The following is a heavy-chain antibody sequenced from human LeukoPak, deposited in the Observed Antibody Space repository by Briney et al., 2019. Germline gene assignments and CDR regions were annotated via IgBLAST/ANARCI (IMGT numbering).Heavy chain of an antibody. CDR1: GGSISSYY. Sequence: TSETLSLTCTVSGGSISSYYWSWIRQPPGKGLEWIGYIYYSGSTNYNPSLKSRVTISVDTSKNQFSLKLSSVTAADTAVYYCARTLGGDYMGEFVAFDIWGQGTMVTVSS. CDR3: ARTLGGDYMGEFVAFDI. V-gene: IGHV4-59*01. CDR2: IYYSGST. D-gene: IGHD4-17*01. J-gene: IGHJ3*02.